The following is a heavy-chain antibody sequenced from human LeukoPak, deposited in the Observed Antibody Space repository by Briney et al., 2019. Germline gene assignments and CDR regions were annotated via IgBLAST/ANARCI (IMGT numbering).Heavy chain of an antibody. V-gene: IGHV3-21*01. CDR1: GFIFSSYS. CDR2: ISSSSSYI. D-gene: IGHD1-26*01. Sequence: GGSLRLSCAASGFIFSSYSMNWVRQAPGKGLEWVSSISSSSSYIYYADSVKGRFTISRDNAKNSLYLQMNSLRAEDTAVYYCARDEVGAYDAFDIWGQGTMVTVSS. J-gene: IGHJ3*02. CDR3: ARDEVGAYDAFDI.